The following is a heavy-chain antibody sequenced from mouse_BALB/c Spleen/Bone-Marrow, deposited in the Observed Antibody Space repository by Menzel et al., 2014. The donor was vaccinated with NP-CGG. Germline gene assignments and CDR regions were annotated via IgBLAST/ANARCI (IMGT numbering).Heavy chain of an antibody. CDR1: GYNFTSYW. D-gene: IGHD2-4*01. Sequence: QVQLQQSGAELVKPGASVKLSCKASGYNFTSYWMNWVKQRPGQGLEWIGEIDPTDNYINYNQKVKGKGTLTVDKSSSTAYMQLSSLTSEDSAVYYCARSRGLYDCWYFDVWGAGTTVTVSS. CDR2: IDPTDNYI. J-gene: IGHJ1*01. CDR3: ARSRGLYDCWYFDV. V-gene: IGHV1-69*02.